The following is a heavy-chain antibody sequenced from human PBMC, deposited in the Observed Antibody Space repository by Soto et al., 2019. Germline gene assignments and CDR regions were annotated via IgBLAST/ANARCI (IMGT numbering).Heavy chain of an antibody. Sequence: GGSLRLSCAASGSTFSSYGMHWVRQAPGKGLEWVAVISYDGSNKHYADSVKGRFTISRDNSKNTLYLQMNSLRAEDTAVYYCAQDTYYHDSSGYYVFDYWGQGTLVTVSS. J-gene: IGHJ4*02. V-gene: IGHV3-30*18. CDR3: AQDTYYHDSSGYYVFDY. CDR2: ISYDGSNK. CDR1: GSTFSSYG. D-gene: IGHD3-22*01.